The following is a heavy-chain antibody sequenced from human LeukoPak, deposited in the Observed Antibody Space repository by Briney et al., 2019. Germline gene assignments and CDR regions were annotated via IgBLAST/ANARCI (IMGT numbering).Heavy chain of an antibody. CDR3: VKYSSGWN. J-gene: IGHJ4*02. Sequence: PGGSLRLSCAPSGFTLSSNWMHWVRHAPGKGLVWVSRINNDGSSTSYADSVKGRFTISRDNAKDTLFLQMNSLRAEDTAVYYCVKYSSGWNWGQGTLVTVSS. CDR2: INNDGSST. V-gene: IGHV3-74*01. D-gene: IGHD6-19*01. CDR1: GFTLSSNW.